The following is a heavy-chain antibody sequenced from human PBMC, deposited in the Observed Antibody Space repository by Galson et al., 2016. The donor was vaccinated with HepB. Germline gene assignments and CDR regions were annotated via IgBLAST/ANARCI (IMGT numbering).Heavy chain of an antibody. CDR3: ARVYGTSSDY. D-gene: IGHD6-6*01. Sequence: ALVKPTQTLTLTCTFSGFSLTTSGMCVSWIRQPPGKTLEWLALIDWDDDKYYNTSLKTRLTISKDTSKNQVVLTMANMDPVDTATYFCARVYGTSSDYWGQGTLVTVSS. J-gene: IGHJ4*02. CDR2: IDWDDDK. V-gene: IGHV2-70*01. CDR1: GFSLTTSGMC.